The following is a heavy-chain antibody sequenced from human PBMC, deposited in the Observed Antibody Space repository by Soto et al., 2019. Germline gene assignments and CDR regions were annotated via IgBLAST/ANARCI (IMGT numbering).Heavy chain of an antibody. CDR2: IIPIFGTV. V-gene: IGHV1-69*12. Sequence: QVQLLQSGAEVKKPGSSVRVSCEASGGTFRTYAISWVRQAPGQGLEWMGEIIPIFGTVNYAQKFQGRVTITADESXTXVHXDPTSLRSEDTAVYYCAKGAVAGTPTSYYYYGMDGWGQGTTVTVSS. CDR1: GGTFRTYA. D-gene: IGHD6-19*01. J-gene: IGHJ6*02. CDR3: AKGAVAGTPTSYYYYGMDG.